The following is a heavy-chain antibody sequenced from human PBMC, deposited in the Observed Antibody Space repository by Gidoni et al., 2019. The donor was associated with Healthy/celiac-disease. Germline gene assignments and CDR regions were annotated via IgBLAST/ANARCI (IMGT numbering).Heavy chain of an antibody. D-gene: IGHD5-12*01. Sequence: QVQLQQWGAGLLKPSETLSLPCAVYGGSFSGYYWSWIRQPPGKGLEWIGEINHSGSTNYNPSLKSRVTISVDTSKNQFSLKLSSVTAADTAVYYCARVGARWLQRYFDYWGQGTLVTVSS. CDR1: GGSFSGYY. CDR2: INHSGST. CDR3: ARVGARWLQRYFDY. V-gene: IGHV4-34*01. J-gene: IGHJ4*02.